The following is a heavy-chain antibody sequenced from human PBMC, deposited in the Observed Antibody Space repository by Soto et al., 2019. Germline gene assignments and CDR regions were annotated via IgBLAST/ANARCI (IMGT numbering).Heavy chain of an antibody. V-gene: IGHV3-15*07. Sequence: GGSLRLSCAASGFTFSNAWMNWVRQAPGKGLEWVGRIKSKTDGGTTDYAAPVKGRFTISRDDSKNTLYLQMNSLKTEDTAVYYCTTGLSSWYILNYGMDVWGQGTTVTVSS. J-gene: IGHJ6*02. CDR2: IKSKTDGGTT. CDR1: GFTFSNAW. D-gene: IGHD6-13*01. CDR3: TTGLSSWYILNYGMDV.